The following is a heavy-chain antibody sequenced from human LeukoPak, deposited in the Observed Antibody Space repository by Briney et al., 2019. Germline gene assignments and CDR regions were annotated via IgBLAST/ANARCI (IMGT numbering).Heavy chain of an antibody. CDR1: GYSISSGYY. Sequence: SETLSLTCTVSGYSISSGYYWGWIRQPPGKGLEWIGSIYHSGSTYYNPSLKSRVTISVDTSKNQFSLKLSSVTAADTAVYYCARAHLWIDPWGQGTLVSVSS. J-gene: IGHJ5*02. CDR3: ARAHLWIDP. V-gene: IGHV4-38-2*02. CDR2: IYHSGST.